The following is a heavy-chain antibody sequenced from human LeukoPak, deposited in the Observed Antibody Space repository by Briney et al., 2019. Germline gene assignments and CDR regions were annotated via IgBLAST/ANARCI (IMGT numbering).Heavy chain of an antibody. CDR1: GFTFSSYW. CDR3: AKDGIVVSYFDY. J-gene: IGHJ4*02. D-gene: IGHD3-22*01. CDR2: ISYDGSNK. V-gene: IGHV3-30*18. Sequence: GSLRLSCTASGFTFSSYWMSWVRQAPGKGLEWVAIISYDGSNKYYADSVKGRFTISRDNSKNTLYLQMNSLRAEDTAMYYCAKDGIVVSYFDYWGQGTLVTVSS.